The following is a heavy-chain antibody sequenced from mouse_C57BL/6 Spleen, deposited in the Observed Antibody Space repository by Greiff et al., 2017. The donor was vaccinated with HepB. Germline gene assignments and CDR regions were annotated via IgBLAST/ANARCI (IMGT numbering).Heavy chain of an antibody. CDR3: ARDLITTVVESPFDV. D-gene: IGHD1-1*01. CDR2: ISSGSSTI. Sequence: EVQVVESGGGLVKPGGSLKLSCAASGFTFSDYGMHWVRQAPEKGLEWVAYISSGSSTIYYADTVKGRFTISRDNAKNTLFLQMTSLRSEDTAMYYCARDLITTVVESPFDVWGTGTTVTVSS. CDR1: GFTFSDYG. J-gene: IGHJ1*03. V-gene: IGHV5-17*01.